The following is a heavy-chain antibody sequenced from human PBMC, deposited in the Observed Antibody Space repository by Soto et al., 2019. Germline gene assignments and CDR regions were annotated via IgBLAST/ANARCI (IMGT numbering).Heavy chain of an antibody. V-gene: IGHV3-48*03. CDR3: ARDDGVTIFGVDYGMDV. CDR2: ISSSGSTI. Sequence: GGSLRLSCAAPGFTFSSYEMNWVRQAPGKXLEWVSYISSSGSTIYYADSVKGRFTISRDNAKNSLYLQMNSLRAEDTAVYYCARDDGVTIFGVDYGMDVWGQGTTVTVSS. CDR1: GFTFSSYE. J-gene: IGHJ6*02. D-gene: IGHD3-3*01.